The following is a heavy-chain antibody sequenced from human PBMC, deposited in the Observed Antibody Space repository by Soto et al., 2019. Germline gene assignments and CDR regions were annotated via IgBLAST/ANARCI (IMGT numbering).Heavy chain of an antibody. CDR1: GFTFSSYG. Sequence: PGGSLRLSCAASGFTFSSYGMHGVRQAPGKGLEWVAVISYDGSNKYYADSVKGRFTISRDNSKNTLYLQMNSLRAEDTAVYYCANGGAAGRGDYYYGMDVWGQGTTVTVSS. CDR2: ISYDGSNK. D-gene: IGHD6-13*01. CDR3: ANGGAAGRGDYYYGMDV. J-gene: IGHJ6*02. V-gene: IGHV3-30*18.